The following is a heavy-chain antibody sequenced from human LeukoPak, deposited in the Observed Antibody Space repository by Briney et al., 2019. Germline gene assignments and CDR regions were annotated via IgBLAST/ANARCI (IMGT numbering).Heavy chain of an antibody. CDR2: ISWNSGSI. CDR1: GFTFDDYA. Sequence: GGSLRLSCAASGFTFDDYAVHWVRQAPGKGLERVSSISWNSGSIGYADSVKGRFTISRDNAKNSLYLQMNSLRAEDTAVYYCARGSFLITFGGLIVWGQGTLVTVSS. V-gene: IGHV3-9*01. CDR3: ARGSFLITFGGLIV. D-gene: IGHD3-16*02. J-gene: IGHJ4*02.